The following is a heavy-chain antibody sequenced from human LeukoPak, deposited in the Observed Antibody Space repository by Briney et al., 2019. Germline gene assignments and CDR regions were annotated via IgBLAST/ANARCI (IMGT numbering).Heavy chain of an antibody. CDR1: GGSISSDH. V-gene: IGHV4-59*01. D-gene: IGHD5-12*01. CDR3: ARSLSAYDSGDV. CDR2: IDYSGTT. Sequence: TSETLSLTCSVSGGSISSDHWSWIRQPPGKGLEWIAYIDYSGTTSYNPSLKSRVTISVDTSKNQFSLKLTSVTAADTAVYYCARSLSAYDSGDVWGQGTTVTVSS. J-gene: IGHJ6*02.